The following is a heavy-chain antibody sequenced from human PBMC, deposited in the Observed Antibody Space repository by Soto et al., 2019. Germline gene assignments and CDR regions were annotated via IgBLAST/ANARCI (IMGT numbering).Heavy chain of an antibody. CDR1: GFTFSSYS. V-gene: IGHV3-21*01. J-gene: IGHJ6*02. CDR2: ISSSSSYI. D-gene: IGHD3-16*01. Sequence: GGSLRLSCAASGFTFSSYSMNWVRQAPGKGLEWVSSISSSSSYIYYADSVKGRFTISRDNAKNSLYLQMNSLRAEDTAVYYCARELGGRDRYYHYGMDVWGQGTTVTVSS. CDR3: ARELGGRDRYYHYGMDV.